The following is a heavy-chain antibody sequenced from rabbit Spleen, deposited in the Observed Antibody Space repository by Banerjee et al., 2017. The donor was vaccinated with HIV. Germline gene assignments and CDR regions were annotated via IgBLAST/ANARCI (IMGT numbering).Heavy chain of an antibody. Sequence: QSLEESGGGLVQPGGSLKVSCKASGFDFSSYGVSWVRQAPGKGLEWIGYIDPIFGSTAYASWVNGRFTISSHNAQNTLYLQLNSLTAADTATYFCVREVAAKFNLWGPGTLVTVS. J-gene: IGHJ4*01. CDR2: IDPIFGST. CDR3: VREVAAKFNL. CDR1: GFDFSSYG. D-gene: IGHD4-1*01. V-gene: IGHV1S7*01.